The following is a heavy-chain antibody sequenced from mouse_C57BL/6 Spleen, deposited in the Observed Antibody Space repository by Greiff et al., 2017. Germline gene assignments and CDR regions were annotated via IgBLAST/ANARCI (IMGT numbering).Heavy chain of an antibody. Sequence: EVKLVESGGGLVQPKGSLKLSCAASGFTFNTYAMHWVRQAPGKGLEWVARIRSKSSNYATYYADSVKDRFTISRDDSQSMLYLQMNNLKTEDTAMYYCVSTTVVALYWYFDVWGTGTTVTVSS. CDR1: GFTFNTYA. J-gene: IGHJ1*03. CDR2: IRSKSSNYAT. CDR3: VSTTVVALYWYFDV. D-gene: IGHD1-1*01. V-gene: IGHV10-3*01.